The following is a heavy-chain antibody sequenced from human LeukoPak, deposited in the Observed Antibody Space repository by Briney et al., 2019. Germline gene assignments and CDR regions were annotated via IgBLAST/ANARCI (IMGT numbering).Heavy chain of an antibody. CDR1: GFIFCSYW. V-gene: IGHV3-7*01. CDR2: IKEDGSDK. D-gene: IGHD5-18*01. Sequence: GGSLRLSCATSGFIFCSYWMAWVRQPPGKGLEWLANIKEDGSDKNYVESLKGRFTISRDNVKNSVYLQMDSRRAEDTAVYYCARDAGYGYDRFDYWGQGTQVTVSS. CDR3: ARDAGYGYDRFDY. J-gene: IGHJ4*02.